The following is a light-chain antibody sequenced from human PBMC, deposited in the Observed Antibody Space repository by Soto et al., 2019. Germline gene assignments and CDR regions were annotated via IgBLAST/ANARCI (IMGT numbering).Light chain of an antibody. CDR2: EAT. CDR1: SSDIGTYNL. CDR3: CSYAGGRTLV. V-gene: IGLV2-23*01. J-gene: IGLJ3*02. Sequence: QSALTQPASVSGSPGQSITISCTGTSSDIGTYNLVSWYQQHPGKAPKLIIYEATKRPSGVSNRFSGSKSDNTASLSISGLQTEDEADYYCCSYAGGRTLVFGGGTKLTVL.